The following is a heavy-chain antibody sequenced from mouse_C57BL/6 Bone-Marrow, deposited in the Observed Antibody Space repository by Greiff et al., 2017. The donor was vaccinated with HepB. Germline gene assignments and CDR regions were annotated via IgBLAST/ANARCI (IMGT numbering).Heavy chain of an antibody. CDR1: GFNIKNTY. V-gene: IGHV14-3*01. J-gene: IGHJ2*01. D-gene: IGHD1-1*01. CDR3: ARNYDGSSYEDYFDY. CDR2: IDPANGNT. Sequence: VQLKESVAELVRPGASVKLSCTASGFNIKNTYMHWVKQRPEQGLEWIGRIDPANGNTKYAPKFQGKATITADTSSNTAYLQLSSLTSEDTAIYYCARNYDGSSYEDYFDYWGQGTTLTVSS.